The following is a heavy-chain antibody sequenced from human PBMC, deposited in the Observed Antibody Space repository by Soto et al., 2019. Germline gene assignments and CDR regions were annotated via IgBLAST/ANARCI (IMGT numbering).Heavy chain of an antibody. J-gene: IGHJ4*02. Sequence: XESLKVSCQGRGYRFSRSWIGWVRQKPGKGLEWLGNVYPSDSDVRYSPAFEGQVTISADNSINTAYLQLLNLKASDTAIYYGTQGATSPFGYWGQGTRVTVSS. CDR3: TQGATSPFGY. D-gene: IGHD3-16*01. CDR1: GYRFSRSW. CDR2: VYPSDSDV. V-gene: IGHV5-51*01.